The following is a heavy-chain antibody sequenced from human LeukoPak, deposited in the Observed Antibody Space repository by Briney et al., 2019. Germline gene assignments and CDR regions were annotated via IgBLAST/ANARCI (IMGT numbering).Heavy chain of an antibody. D-gene: IGHD2-15*01. CDR2: IRYDGTEG. Sequence: PGGSLRLSCVTCGFTFSTYGMHWVRQAPGKGLDWVAFIRYDGTEGYYADSVKDRFTVSRDNSKNTLYLQMNSPRGEDTAIYYCAKVGYGWYEVDYWGQGTLVTVSS. J-gene: IGHJ4*02. V-gene: IGHV3-30*02. CDR1: GFTFSTYG. CDR3: AKVGYGWYEVDY.